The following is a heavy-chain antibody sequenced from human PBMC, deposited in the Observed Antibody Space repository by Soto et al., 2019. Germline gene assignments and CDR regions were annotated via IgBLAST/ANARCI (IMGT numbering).Heavy chain of an antibody. J-gene: IGHJ3*02. CDR2: IWYDGSNK. V-gene: IGHV3-33*01. D-gene: IGHD3-9*01. Sequence: LRLSCVASEFTFSSYGMHWVRQAPGKGLEWVAVIWYDGSNKYYADSVKGRFTISRDNSKNTLYLQMNSLRAEDTAVYYCARDEYYDILTGYYTWAFDIWGQGIMVTVSS. CDR1: EFTFSSYG. CDR3: ARDEYYDILTGYYTWAFDI.